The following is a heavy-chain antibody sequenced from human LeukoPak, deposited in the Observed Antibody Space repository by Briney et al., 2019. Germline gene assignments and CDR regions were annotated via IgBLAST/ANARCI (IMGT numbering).Heavy chain of an antibody. D-gene: IGHD3-10*01. CDR3: ARESQSVLWFGVHL. V-gene: IGHV4-34*01. CDR2: INHSGST. Sequence: PSETLSLTCAVYGGSFSGYYWSWIRQPPGKGLEWIGEINHSGSTNYNPSLKSRVTISVDTSKNQFSLKLSSVTAADTAVYHCARESQSVLWFGVHLWGHGTLVTVSS. CDR1: GGSFSGYY. J-gene: IGHJ4*01.